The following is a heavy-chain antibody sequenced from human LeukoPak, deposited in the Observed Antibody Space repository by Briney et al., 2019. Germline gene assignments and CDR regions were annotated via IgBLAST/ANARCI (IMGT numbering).Heavy chain of an antibody. D-gene: IGHD3-22*01. Sequence: SETLSLTCTVSGGSFSSSHDQWGWIRQTPGKGLEWIGDIYYNGTSYYSPSIKSRVTISFDTSKNQFSLRLTSVTAADAAVYYCATRDRGDFHHWGQGTLVTVSS. V-gene: IGHV4-39*01. J-gene: IGHJ4*02. CDR1: GGSFSSSHDQ. CDR2: IYYNGTS. CDR3: ATRDRGDFHH.